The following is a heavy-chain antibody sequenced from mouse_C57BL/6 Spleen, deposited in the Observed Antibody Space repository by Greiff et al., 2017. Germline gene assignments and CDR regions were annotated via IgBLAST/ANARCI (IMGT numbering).Heavy chain of an antibody. J-gene: IGHJ2*01. Sequence: QVQLQQSGPELVKPGASVKISCKASGYAFSSSWMNWVKQRPGKGLEWIGRIYPGDGDTNYNGKFKGKATLTADKSSSTAYMQLSSLTSEDSAVYFCASWYRSNYFDYWGQGTTLTVSS. CDR2: IYPGDGDT. CDR3: ASWYRSNYFDY. V-gene: IGHV1-82*01. D-gene: IGHD1-1*02. CDR1: GYAFSSSW.